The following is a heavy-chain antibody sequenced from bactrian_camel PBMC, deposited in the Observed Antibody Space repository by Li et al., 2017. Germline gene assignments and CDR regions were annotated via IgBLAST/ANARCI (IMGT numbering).Heavy chain of an antibody. CDR1: GFAFSTAD. V-gene: IGHV3S40*01. Sequence: DVQLVESGGGLVQPGGSLRLSCATSGFAFSTADLSWVRQAPGKGLEWVSTVNGGGDATRYADSVKGRFTISRDNAKNMVYLQLNSLKTEDTAMYFCSSLYNRYWGQGTQVTV. J-gene: IGHJ4*01. CDR2: VNGGGDAT. CDR3: SSLYNRY.